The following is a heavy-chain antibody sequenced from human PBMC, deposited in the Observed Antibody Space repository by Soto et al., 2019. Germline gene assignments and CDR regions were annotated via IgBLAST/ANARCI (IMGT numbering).Heavy chain of an antibody. Sequence: ASVKVSCKASGYTFTSYGISWVRQAPGQGLEWMGWISAYNGNTNYAQKLQGRVTMTTDTSTSTAYMELRSLRSDDPAVYYCARVLLWFGELWYYFDYWGQGTLVTVSS. J-gene: IGHJ4*02. CDR3: ARVLLWFGELWYYFDY. V-gene: IGHV1-18*01. D-gene: IGHD3-10*01. CDR2: ISAYNGNT. CDR1: GYTFTSYG.